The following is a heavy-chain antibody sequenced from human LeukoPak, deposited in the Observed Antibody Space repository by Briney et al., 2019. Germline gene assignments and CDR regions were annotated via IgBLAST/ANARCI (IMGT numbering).Heavy chain of an antibody. J-gene: IGHJ6*03. Sequence: SETLSLTCTVSGGSISSSSYYWGWIRQPPGKGLEWIGSIYYSGSTYYNPSLKSRVTISVDTSKNQFSLKLSSVTAADTAVYYCARTLVGATDCYYYYMDVWGKGTTVTISS. V-gene: IGHV4-39*07. CDR3: ARTLVGATDCYYYYMDV. CDR1: GGSISSSSYY. CDR2: IYYSGST. D-gene: IGHD1-26*01.